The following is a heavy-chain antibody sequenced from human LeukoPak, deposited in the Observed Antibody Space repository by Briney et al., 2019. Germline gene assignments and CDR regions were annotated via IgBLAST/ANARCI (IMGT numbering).Heavy chain of an antibody. V-gene: IGHV1-18*01. CDR1: GYTFTSYG. D-gene: IGHD6-13*01. Sequence: ASVKVSRTASGYTFTSYGISWVRQAPGQGLEWVGGIRAYNGNTNYAQKLEGRVTITTNTSTSTAYMTLRSLRSDDTAVYYGARAPYSSRQNIRDYWGQGTLVTVSS. J-gene: IGHJ4*02. CDR2: IRAYNGNT. CDR3: ARAPYSSRQNIRDY.